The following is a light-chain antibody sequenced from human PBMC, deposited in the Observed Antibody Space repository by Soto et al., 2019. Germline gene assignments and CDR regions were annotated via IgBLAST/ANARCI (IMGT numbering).Light chain of an antibody. CDR1: SGSIASNY. J-gene: IGLJ2*01. V-gene: IGLV6-57*03. Sequence: NFMLTQPHSVSESPGKTVTISCTRSSGSIASNYVQWYQQRPGSAPTTVIYEDYQRPSGVPDRFSGSIDGSSNSASLTISGLKTEDEADYYCQSYDSTDHVVFGGGTKLNVL. CDR3: QSYDSTDHVV. CDR2: EDY.